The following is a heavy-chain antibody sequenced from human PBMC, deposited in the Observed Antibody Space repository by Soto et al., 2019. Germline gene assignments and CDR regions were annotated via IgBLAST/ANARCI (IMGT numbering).Heavy chain of an antibody. D-gene: IGHD6-13*01. CDR1: GFTFSSYG. Sequence: QVQLVESGGGVVQPGRSLRLSCAASGFTFSSYGMHWVRQAPGKGLEWVAVIWYDGSNKYYADSVKGRFTISRDNSKNTPYLQMNSLRAEDTAVYYCAREPSSSSSWYGRAATYGMDVWGQGTTVTVSS. CDR3: AREPSSSSSWYGRAATYGMDV. V-gene: IGHV3-33*01. J-gene: IGHJ6*02. CDR2: IWYDGSNK.